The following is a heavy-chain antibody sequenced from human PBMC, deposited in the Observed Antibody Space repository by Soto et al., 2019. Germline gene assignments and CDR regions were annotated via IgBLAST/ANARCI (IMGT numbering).Heavy chain of an antibody. V-gene: IGHV3-23*01. CDR2: ISGSGGST. J-gene: IGHJ6*02. D-gene: IGHD6-13*01. CDR1: GFTFSSYA. Sequence: EVQLLESGGGLVQPGGSLRLSCAASGFTFSSYAMSWVRQAPGKGLEWVSAISGSGGSTYYADSVKGRFTISRDNSKNTVYLQMNSLGAEDTAVYYCGKDGLVGGGYSSRNYYGMDVWGQGTTVTVSS. CDR3: GKDGLVGGGYSSRNYYGMDV.